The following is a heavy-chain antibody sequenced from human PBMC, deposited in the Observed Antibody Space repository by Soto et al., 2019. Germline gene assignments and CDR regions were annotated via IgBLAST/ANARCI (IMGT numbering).Heavy chain of an antibody. CDR3: ARDSGRTPASLPYTWFDP. J-gene: IGHJ5*02. V-gene: IGHV3-21*01. Sequence: PGGSLRLSCAASGFTFSSYSMNWVRQAPGKGLEWVSSISSSSSYIYYADSVKGRFTISRDNAKNSLYLQMNSLRAEDTAVYYCARDSGRTPASLPYTWFDPWGQGTLVTVSS. D-gene: IGHD1-7*01. CDR1: GFTFSSYS. CDR2: ISSSSSYI.